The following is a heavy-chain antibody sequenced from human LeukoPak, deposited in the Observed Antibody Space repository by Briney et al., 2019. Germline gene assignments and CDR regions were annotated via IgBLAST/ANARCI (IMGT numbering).Heavy chain of an antibody. Sequence: GGSLRLSCAASGFTFSSYGMHWVRQAPGKGLEWVAFIRYDGSNKYYADSAKGRFTISRDNSKNTLYLQMNSLRAEDTAVYYCAGRSSTSWSSFDYWGQGTLVTVSS. CDR3: AGRSSTSWSSFDY. CDR1: GFTFSSYG. D-gene: IGHD2-2*01. CDR2: IRYDGSNK. V-gene: IGHV3-30*02. J-gene: IGHJ4*02.